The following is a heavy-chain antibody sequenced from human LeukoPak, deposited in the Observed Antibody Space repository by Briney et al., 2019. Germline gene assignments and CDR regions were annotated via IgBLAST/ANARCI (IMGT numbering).Heavy chain of an antibody. Sequence: KPGGSLRLSCAASGFTFSDYYMSWIRQAPGKGLEWVSYISSSGSTIYYADSVKGRFTISRDNSKNTLYLQMNSLRAEDTAVYYCAKWTETWIQLWNGMDVWGQGTTVTVSS. J-gene: IGHJ6*02. D-gene: IGHD5-18*01. CDR1: GFTFSDYY. CDR2: ISSSGSTI. V-gene: IGHV3-11*01. CDR3: AKWTETWIQLWNGMDV.